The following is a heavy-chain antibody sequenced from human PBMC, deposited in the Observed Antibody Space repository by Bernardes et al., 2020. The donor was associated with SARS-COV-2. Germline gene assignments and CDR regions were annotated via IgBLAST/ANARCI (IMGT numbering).Heavy chain of an antibody. CDR1: GFTFSSYW. CDR2: IKQDGSEK. V-gene: IGHV3-7*01. J-gene: IGHJ6*02. Sequence: GGSLRLSCAASGFTFSSYWMSWVRQAPGKGLEWVANIKQDGSEKYYVDSVKGRFTISRDNAKNSLYLQMNSLRAEDTAVYYCARDFPQGAFFYYYSMDVWGQGTTVTVSS. CDR3: ARDFPQGAFFYYYSMDV.